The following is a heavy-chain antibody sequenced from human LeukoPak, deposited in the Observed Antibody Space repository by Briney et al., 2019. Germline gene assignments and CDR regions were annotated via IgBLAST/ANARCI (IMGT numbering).Heavy chain of an antibody. CDR2: MNPNSGNT. V-gene: IGHV1-8*01. J-gene: IGHJ4*02. CDR1: GYTFTSYD. D-gene: IGHD6-13*01. Sequence: GASVKVSCKASGYTFTSYDINWVRQATGQGLEWMGWMNPNSGNTGYAQKFQGRVTMTRNTSISTAYMELSSLRSEDTAVYYCARGITGYSSSLYYFDYWGQGTLVTVSS. CDR3: ARGITGYSSSLYYFDY.